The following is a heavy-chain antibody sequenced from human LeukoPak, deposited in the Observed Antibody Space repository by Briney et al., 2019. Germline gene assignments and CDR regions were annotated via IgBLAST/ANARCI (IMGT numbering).Heavy chain of an antibody. D-gene: IGHD2-15*01. CDR2: ISSSGSTI. J-gene: IGHJ4*02. Sequence: GGSLRLSCAASGFTFSSYEMNWVRQAPGKGLEWVSYISSSGSTIYYADSVKGRFTISRDNAKNSLYLQMNSLRAEDTAVYYCASLGAYCSGGSCYLLPFDYWGQGTLVAVSS. CDR1: GFTFSSYE. CDR3: ASLGAYCSGGSCYLLPFDY. V-gene: IGHV3-48*03.